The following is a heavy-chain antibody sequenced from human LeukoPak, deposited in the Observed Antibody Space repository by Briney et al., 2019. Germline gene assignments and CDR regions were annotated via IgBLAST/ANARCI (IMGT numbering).Heavy chain of an antibody. CDR3: ARYSSSWHYYFDY. J-gene: IGHJ4*02. CDR1: GFTFSSYD. CDR2: ISSSGNTI. D-gene: IGHD6-13*01. Sequence: GGSLRLSCAASGFTFSSYDRKWVRQAPGRGLEWVSYISSSGNTIYYTDSVKGRFTISRDNAQNSLYLQMNSLRAEDTAVYYCARYSSSWHYYFDYWGQGTLVTVSS. V-gene: IGHV3-48*03.